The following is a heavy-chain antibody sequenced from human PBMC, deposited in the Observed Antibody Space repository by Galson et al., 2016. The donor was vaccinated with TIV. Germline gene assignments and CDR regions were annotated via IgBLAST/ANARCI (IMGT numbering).Heavy chain of an antibody. CDR3: ARDFPPGYGSSFNDY. J-gene: IGHJ4*02. V-gene: IGHV3-7*01. CDR2: IKQDGSEK. D-gene: IGHD6-13*01. CDR1: GFTFSSYW. Sequence: SLRLSCAASGFTFSSYWMSWVRQAPGKGLEWVANIKQDGSEKYDVDAVKGQFTISRDNAKNSLFLQMNSLRAEDRAVYYCARDFPPGYGSSFNDYWGQGTLVTVSP.